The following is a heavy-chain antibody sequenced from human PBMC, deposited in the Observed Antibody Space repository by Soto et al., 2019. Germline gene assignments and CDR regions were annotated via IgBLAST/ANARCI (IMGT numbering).Heavy chain of an antibody. CDR3: ARGRTLYGYYYGMDV. Sequence: GASVKVSCKASGGTFSSYAISWVRQAPGQGLEWMGGIIPIFGTANYAQKFQGRVTITADESTSTAYMELSSLRSEDTAVYYCARGRTLYGYYYGMDVWGQGTTVTVSS. CDR1: GGTFSSYA. D-gene: IGHD3-16*02. CDR2: IIPIFGTA. J-gene: IGHJ6*02. V-gene: IGHV1-69*13.